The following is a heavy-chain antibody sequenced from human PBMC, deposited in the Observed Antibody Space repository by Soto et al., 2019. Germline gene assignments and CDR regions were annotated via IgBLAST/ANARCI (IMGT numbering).Heavy chain of an antibody. J-gene: IGHJ4*02. D-gene: IGHD3-22*01. V-gene: IGHV3-23*01. Sequence: PGGSLRLSCAASGFTFSSYAMSWVRQAPGKGLEWVSAISGSGGSTYYADSVKGRFTISRDNSKNTLYLQMNSLRAEDTAVYYCAKGPKITMIVVAITSFDYWGQGTLVTVSS. CDR2: ISGSGGST. CDR1: GFTFSSYA. CDR3: AKGPKITMIVVAITSFDY.